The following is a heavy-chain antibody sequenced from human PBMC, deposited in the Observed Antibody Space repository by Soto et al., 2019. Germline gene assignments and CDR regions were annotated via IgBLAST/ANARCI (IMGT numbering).Heavy chain of an antibody. CDR1: GGSISSSSYY. V-gene: IGHV4-39*01. CDR2: IYYSGST. J-gene: IGHJ5*02. Sequence: ASETLSLTCTVSGGSISSSSYYWGWIRQPPGKGLEWIGSIYYSGSTYYNPSLKSRVTISVDTSKNQFSLKLSSVTAADTAVYYCARAYYDILTGYYSWIRAPQNWFDPWGQGTLVTVSS. CDR3: ARAYYDILTGYYSWIRAPQNWFDP. D-gene: IGHD3-9*01.